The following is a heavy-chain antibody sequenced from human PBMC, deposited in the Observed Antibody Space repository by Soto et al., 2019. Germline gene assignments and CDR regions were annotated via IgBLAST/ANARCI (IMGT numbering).Heavy chain of an antibody. D-gene: IGHD6-13*01. Sequence: QVQLVQSGAEVKKPGSSVKVSCKASGGTFSSYAISWVRQAPGQGLEWMGGIIPIFGTANYAQKFQGRVTITAVESTSTAYMDLSSLRSEDTAAYYCARGRGSSWSRNYYYYGMDVWGQGTTVTVSS. V-gene: IGHV1-69*01. CDR1: GGTFSSYA. J-gene: IGHJ6*02. CDR3: ARGRGSSWSRNYYYYGMDV. CDR2: IIPIFGTA.